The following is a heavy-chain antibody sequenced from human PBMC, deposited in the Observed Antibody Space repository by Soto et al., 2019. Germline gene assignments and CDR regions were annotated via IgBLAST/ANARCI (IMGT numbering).Heavy chain of an antibody. CDR3: AKDLVSPHWEY. CDR2: ISGSGGST. D-gene: IGHD7-27*01. J-gene: IGHJ4*02. Sequence: PGLSMRLSCAASGFTFSSYAMSWVRQAPGKGLEWVSAISGSGGSTYYADSVKGRFTISRDNSKNTLYLQMNSLRAEDTAVYYCAKDLVSPHWEYGGQGTMVTVSS. V-gene: IGHV3-23*01. CDR1: GFTFSSYA.